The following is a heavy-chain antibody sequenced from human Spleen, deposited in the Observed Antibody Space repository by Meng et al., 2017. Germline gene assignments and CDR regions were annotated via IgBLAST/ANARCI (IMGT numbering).Heavy chain of an antibody. V-gene: IGHV7-4-1*02. CDR1: GYTFTSYA. D-gene: IGHD3-3*01. J-gene: IGHJ5*02. Sequence: ASVKVSCKASGYTFTSYAMNWVRQAPGQGFEWMGWINTNTGNPTYAQGFTGRFVFSLDTSVSTAYLQISSLKAEDTAVYYCARGFLEWLLPLCWFDPWGQGTLVTVSS. CDR3: ARGFLEWLLPLCWFDP. CDR2: INTNTGNP.